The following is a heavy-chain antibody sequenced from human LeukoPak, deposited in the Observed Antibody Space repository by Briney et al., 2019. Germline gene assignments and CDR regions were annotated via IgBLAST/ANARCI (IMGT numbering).Heavy chain of an antibody. CDR1: GFTFSSYA. CDR2: IGVATGTT. Sequence: GGSLRLSCAASGFTFSSYAMSWVRQAPGKGLEWVSTIGVATGTTYYGDSVKGRFTISRDYSKNTLFLQMNSLRAEDTALYYCARTGQFDPWGQGTLVTVSS. CDR3: ARTGQFDP. V-gene: IGHV3-23*01. J-gene: IGHJ5*02. D-gene: IGHD1-14*01.